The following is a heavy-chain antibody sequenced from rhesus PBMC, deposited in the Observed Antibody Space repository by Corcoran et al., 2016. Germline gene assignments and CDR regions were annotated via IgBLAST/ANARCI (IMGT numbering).Heavy chain of an antibody. CDR2: IYVSGSNT. J-gene: IGHJ4*01. Sequence: QLQLQESGPGLVKPSETLSVTCAVSGGSISRSYWSWIRQAPGKGLEWIGYIYVSGSNTNYNPPLKSRVTLSVYTSKNQLSMRLSSVAAADTAVYFCTSDPRGSGWFDYWGQGVLVTVSS. CDR1: GGSISRSY. D-gene: IGHD6-31*01. CDR3: TSDPRGSGWFDY. V-gene: IGHV4-169*02.